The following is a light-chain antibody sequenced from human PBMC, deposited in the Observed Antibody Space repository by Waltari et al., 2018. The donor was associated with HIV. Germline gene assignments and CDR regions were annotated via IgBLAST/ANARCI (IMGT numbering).Light chain of an antibody. CDR3: QQYHSYSS. CDR1: QFINNC. J-gene: IGKJ3*01. V-gene: IGKV1-5*03. CDR2: KAS. Sequence: DIQITQSPSTLSASVGDRVTISCRPSQFINNCLAWYQQKPGQAPKLLIYKASTLESGVPSRFSGGGSGTDFTLTISSLQPDDFATYFCQQYHSYSSFGPGTIVDMK.